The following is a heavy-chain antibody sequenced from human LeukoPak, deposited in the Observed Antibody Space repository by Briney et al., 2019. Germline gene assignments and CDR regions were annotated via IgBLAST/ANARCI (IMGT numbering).Heavy chain of an antibody. J-gene: IGHJ6*03. CDR2: INHSGST. CDR3: ARGSIAVAGVSYYYYYMDV. V-gene: IGHV4-34*01. D-gene: IGHD6-19*01. Sequence: SETLSLTCAVYGGSFSGYYWSWIRLPPGKGLEWIGEINHSGSTNYNPSLKSRVTISVDTSKNQFSLKLSSVTAADTAVYYCARGSIAVAGVSYYYYYMDVWGKGTTVTVSS. CDR1: GGSFSGYY.